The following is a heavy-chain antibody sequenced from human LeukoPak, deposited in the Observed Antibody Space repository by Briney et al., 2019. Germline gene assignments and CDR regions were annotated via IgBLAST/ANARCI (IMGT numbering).Heavy chain of an antibody. CDR3: ARVGKLIPR. D-gene: IGHD3-10*01. V-gene: IGHV1-2*02. J-gene: IGHJ4*02. CDR2: SNPNSGGT. CDR1: GYSFTGYY. Sequence: ASVTVTCKASGYSFTGYYMHWLRQAPGQGLEWMGWSNPNSGGTNYAQKFQGRVTMTRDTSISTAYMELSRLRSDDTAVYYCARVGKLIPRWGQGTLATVSS.